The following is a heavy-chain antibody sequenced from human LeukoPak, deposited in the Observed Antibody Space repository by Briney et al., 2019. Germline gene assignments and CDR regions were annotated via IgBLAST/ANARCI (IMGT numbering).Heavy chain of an antibody. D-gene: IGHD6-19*01. CDR2: IYHSGST. CDR3: ASPGYSSGWYNWFDP. J-gene: IGHJ5*02. CDR1: GYSISSGYY. V-gene: IGHV4-38-2*02. Sequence: PSETLSLTCTVSGYSISSGYYWGWIRQPPGKGLEWIGSIYHSGSTNYNPSLKSRVTISVDTSKKQFSLKLSSVTAADTAVYYCASPGYSSGWYNWFDPWGQGTLVTVSS.